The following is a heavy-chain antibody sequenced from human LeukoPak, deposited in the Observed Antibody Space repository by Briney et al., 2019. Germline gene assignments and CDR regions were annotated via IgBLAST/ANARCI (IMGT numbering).Heavy chain of an antibody. CDR1: GYTFTGYY. CDR3: ARGSYGSGFYYFDY. D-gene: IGHD3-10*01. V-gene: IGHV1-2*02. CDR2: INPNSGGT. J-gene: IGHJ4*02. Sequence: ASVKVSCKASGYTFTGYYMHWVRQAPGEGLEWMGWINPNSGGTNYAQKFQGRVTMTRDTSISTAYMELSRLRSDDAAVYYCARGSYGSGFYYFDYWGQGTLVTVSS.